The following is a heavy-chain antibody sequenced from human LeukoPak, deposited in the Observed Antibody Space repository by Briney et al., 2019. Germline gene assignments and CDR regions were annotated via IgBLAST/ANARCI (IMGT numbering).Heavy chain of an antibody. D-gene: IGHD4-17*01. J-gene: IGHJ4*02. Sequence: PGGSLRLSCAASKFTFSNYWMTWVRQAPGKGLEWVATIKQDGETKHYVDSVKGRFTISRDNAKNSLYLQMNSLRAEDTAVYYCARDFSNGDYEEIIDYWGQGTLITVSS. CDR3: ARDFSNGDYEEIIDY. CDR2: IKQDGETK. CDR1: KFTFSNYW. V-gene: IGHV3-7*04.